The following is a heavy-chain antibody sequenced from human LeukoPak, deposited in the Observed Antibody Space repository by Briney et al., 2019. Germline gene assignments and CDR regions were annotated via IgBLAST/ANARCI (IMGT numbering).Heavy chain of an antibody. CDR3: AKGGGGSESYFDY. Sequence: PGGSLRLSCAASGFTFSGYGMHWVRQAPGKGLEWVAYIRNDGSNKYYADSVRDRFTISRDNSKNTFYLQMNSLRAEDTAVYYCAKGGGGSESYFDYWGQGTLVTVSS. J-gene: IGHJ4*02. CDR1: GFTFSGYG. D-gene: IGHD1-26*01. V-gene: IGHV3-30*02. CDR2: IRNDGSNK.